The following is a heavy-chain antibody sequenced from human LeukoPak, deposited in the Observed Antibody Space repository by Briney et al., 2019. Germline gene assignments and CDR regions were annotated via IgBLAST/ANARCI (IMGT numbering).Heavy chain of an antibody. CDR3: ATSPGGFLDY. CDR1: GFTFSSSW. Sequence: PGGPLRLSCAASGFTFSSSWMHWVRQAPGKGLVWVSRINSAGSSTTYADSVKGRFTISRDNAKNTLYLQMNSLRAEDTAVYYCATSPGGFLDYWGQGTLVTVSS. J-gene: IGHJ4*02. D-gene: IGHD4-23*01. V-gene: IGHV3-74*01. CDR2: INSAGSST.